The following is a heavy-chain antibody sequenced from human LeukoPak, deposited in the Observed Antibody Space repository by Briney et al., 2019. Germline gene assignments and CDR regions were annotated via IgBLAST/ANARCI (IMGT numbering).Heavy chain of an antibody. CDR2: INDNGAGT. V-gene: IGHV3-23*01. CDR1: GFTFRSFA. D-gene: IGHD3-16*01. J-gene: IGHJ6*03. CDR3: AKGLRTGVGPYRGYHYYMDV. Sequence: GGSLRLSCAASGFTFRSFAMSWVRQAPGKGLKWVSTINDNGAGTYYADSVNGRFTVSRDNSYNTVSLQMNSLRDEDTGVYYCAKGLRTGVGPYRGYHYYMDVWGRGATVTVSS.